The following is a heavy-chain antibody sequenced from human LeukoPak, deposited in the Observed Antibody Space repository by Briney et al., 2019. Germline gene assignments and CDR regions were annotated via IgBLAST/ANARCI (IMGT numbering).Heavy chain of an antibody. D-gene: IGHD1-26*01. V-gene: IGHV4-39*01. Sequence: PETLSLTCTVSGGSISSRNYYWGYWGCIRQPPGKGLEWIGIDYYSGTNSYNPSIKSRVTITVDMYKNQFSLKMSAVTVADTAVYYCGRLTADSGDGYWGQGTLVTVAS. CDR2: DYYSGTN. CDR1: GGSISSRNYY. CDR3: GRLTADSGDGY. J-gene: IGHJ4*02.